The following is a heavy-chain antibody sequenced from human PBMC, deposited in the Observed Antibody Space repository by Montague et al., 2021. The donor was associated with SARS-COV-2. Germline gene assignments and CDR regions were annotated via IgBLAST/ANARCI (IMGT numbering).Heavy chain of an antibody. Sequence: SETLSLTCTVSGGSISSSDYYWGWIRQPPGKGLEWIGTIYYSGTTYYTPPLKSRVTLSVDTSKNQFSLKLTSLTAADTAVYYCARSSGYNYDMSYYGMDVWGQGTTVTVSS. D-gene: IGHD5-18*01. CDR2: IYYSGTT. V-gene: IGHV4-39*01. CDR3: ARSSGYNYDMSYYGMDV. J-gene: IGHJ6*02. CDR1: GGSISSSDYY.